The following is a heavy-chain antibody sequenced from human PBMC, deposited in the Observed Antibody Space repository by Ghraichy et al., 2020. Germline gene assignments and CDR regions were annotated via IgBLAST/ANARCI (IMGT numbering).Heavy chain of an antibody. CDR2: IYYSGST. J-gene: IGHJ6*03. CDR3: ARADTNYYYYYMDV. D-gene: IGHD5-18*01. Sequence: SQTLSLTCTVSGGSISSYYWSWIRQPPGKGLEWIGYIYYSGSTNYNPSLKSRVTISVDTSKNQFSLKLSSVTAADTAVYYCARADTNYYYYYMDVWGKGTTVTVSS. CDR1: GGSISSYY. V-gene: IGHV4-59*01.